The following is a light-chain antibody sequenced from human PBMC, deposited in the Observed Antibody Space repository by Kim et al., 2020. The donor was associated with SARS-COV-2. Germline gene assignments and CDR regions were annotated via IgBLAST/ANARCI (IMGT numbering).Light chain of an antibody. Sequence: SYELTQPPSVSVAPGKTARITCGGNNIGSKSVHWYQQKPGQAPVLVIYYDSDRPSGIPERFSGSNSGNTATLTISRVEAGDEADYYCQVWDRVVGV. CDR2: YDS. J-gene: IGLJ3*02. CDR3: QVWDRVVGV. CDR1: NIGSKS. V-gene: IGLV3-21*04.